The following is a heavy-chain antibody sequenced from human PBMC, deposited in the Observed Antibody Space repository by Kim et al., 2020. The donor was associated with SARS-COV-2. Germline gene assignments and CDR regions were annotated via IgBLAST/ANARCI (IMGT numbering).Heavy chain of an antibody. CDR3: ARDPSPIGTTYYYGMDV. J-gene: IGHJ6*02. CDR1: GYTFTSYA. D-gene: IGHD2-2*01. CDR2: INTNTGNP. Sequence: ASVKVSCKASGYTFTSYAMNWVRQAPGQGLEWMGWINTNTGNPTYAQGFTGRFVFSLDTSVSTAYLQISSLKAEDTAVYYCARDPSPIGTTYYYGMDVWGQGTTVTVSS. V-gene: IGHV7-4-1*02.